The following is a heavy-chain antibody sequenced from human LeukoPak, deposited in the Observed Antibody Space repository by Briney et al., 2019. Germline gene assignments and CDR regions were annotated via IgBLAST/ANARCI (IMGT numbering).Heavy chain of an antibody. J-gene: IGHJ4*02. Sequence: GGSLRLSCAASGFTFSGYSMNWVRQAPGKGLEWVSSISSSSSYIYYADSVKGRFTISRDNAKNSLYLQMNSLRAEDTAVYYCARDHESDFDYWGQGTLVTVSS. CDR2: ISSSSSYI. CDR1: GFTFSGYS. V-gene: IGHV3-21*01. CDR3: ARDHESDFDY.